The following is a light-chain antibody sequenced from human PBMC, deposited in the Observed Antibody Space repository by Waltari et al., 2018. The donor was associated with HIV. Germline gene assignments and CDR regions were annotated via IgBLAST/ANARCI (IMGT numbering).Light chain of an antibody. CDR1: SGSVSTRYY. CDR3: VLYMGSGIWV. V-gene: IGLV8-61*01. Sequence: QTVVTQEPSLSVSPGGTVTLTCGLSSGSVSTRYYPSWYQQTPGQAPRTLIYNTNIRSSGVSDRFSGSILVNKAALTITGTQADDECDYYCVLYMGSGIWVFGGGTKLTVL. J-gene: IGLJ3*02. CDR2: NTN.